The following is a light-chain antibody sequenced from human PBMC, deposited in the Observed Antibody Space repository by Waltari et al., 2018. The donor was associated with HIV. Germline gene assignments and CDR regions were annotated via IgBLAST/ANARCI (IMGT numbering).Light chain of an antibody. V-gene: IGLV2-23*02. CDR1: SSDVATYKL. CDR2: EVS. CDR3: CSYVSNVI. J-gene: IGLJ2*01. Sequence: QSALTQPASVSGAPGQSITISCTRTSSDVATYKLVSWYQQHPGKAPKLMIYEVSKRPSGVSDRFSGSKSGDTASLTISGLQAEDEADYYCCSYVSNVIFGGGTKLTVL.